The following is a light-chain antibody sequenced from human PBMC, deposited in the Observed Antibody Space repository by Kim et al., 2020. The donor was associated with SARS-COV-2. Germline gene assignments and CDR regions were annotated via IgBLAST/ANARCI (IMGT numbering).Light chain of an antibody. CDR3: QQYHLFWT. CDR2: GAS. CDR1: ETITSS. J-gene: IGKJ1*01. Sequence: EIVMTQSPATLSVSPGERATLSCGASETITSSLAWYQQKPGQAPRLLIYGASTRATGIPARFSGSGSGTEFTLTISSLQSEDSAVYYWQQYHLFWTFGHGTKVDIK. V-gene: IGKV3-15*01.